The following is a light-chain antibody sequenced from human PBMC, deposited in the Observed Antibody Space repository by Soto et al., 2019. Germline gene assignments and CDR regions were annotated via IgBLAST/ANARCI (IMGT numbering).Light chain of an antibody. V-gene: IGKV3-15*01. CDR1: HSVSSK. CDR2: GAS. J-gene: IGKJ4*01. Sequence: EIVMTQSPATLSVSVGERATLSCRASHSVSSKLAWYQQKPGQAPRLLIYGASTRATAIPARFSGSGSGTEFTLTLSSLQSEDFAVYYCQQYNDWPPQLTFGGGTKVEIK. CDR3: QQYNDWPPQLT.